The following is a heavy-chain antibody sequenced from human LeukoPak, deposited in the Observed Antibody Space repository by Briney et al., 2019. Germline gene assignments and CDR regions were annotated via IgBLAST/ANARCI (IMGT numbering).Heavy chain of an antibody. D-gene: IGHD2-15*01. V-gene: IGHV4-4*02. CDR1: GGSISSSYW. CDR2: IYHSGNT. CDR3: ARVGPVVAATGKWFDP. Sequence: PSGTLSLTCAVSGGSISSSYWWNWVRPPPGKGLEWIGEIYHSGNTNYNPSLKSRVTISVDTSKNQFSLKLSSVTAADTAVYYCARVGPVVAATGKWFDPWGQGTLVTVSS. J-gene: IGHJ5*02.